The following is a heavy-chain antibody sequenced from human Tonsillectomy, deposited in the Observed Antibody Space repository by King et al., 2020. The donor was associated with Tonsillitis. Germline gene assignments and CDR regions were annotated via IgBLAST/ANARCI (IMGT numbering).Heavy chain of an antibody. Sequence: QLQESGPGLVKPSETLSLTCTVSGGSVSSGSYYWSWIRQPPGKGLEWIGYIYYSGSTNNNPSLKSRVSTSIDTSKNQFSLKLSSVTAADTAVYYCARGSAVVKNGMDVWGQGTTVTVPS. J-gene: IGHJ6*02. CDR3: ARGSAVVKNGMDV. D-gene: IGHD4-23*01. V-gene: IGHV4-61*01. CDR1: GGSVSSGSYY. CDR2: IYYSGST.